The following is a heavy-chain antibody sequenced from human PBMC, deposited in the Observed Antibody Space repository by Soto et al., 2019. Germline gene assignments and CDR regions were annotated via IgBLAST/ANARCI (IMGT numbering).Heavy chain of an antibody. J-gene: IGHJ6*02. D-gene: IGHD3-16*01. Sequence: QVQLVESGGGVVQTGRSLRLSCVASGFAFGNYGLHWVRQPPGKGLEWVAAILYDGSDKFYADSVKGRFTVSRDDSKKTFYVQMASLRANDTAVYLCARWGEVSPNPEGNYYYGMDVWGQGTKVTVSS. CDR3: ARWGEVSPNPEGNYYYGMDV. V-gene: IGHV3-30*03. CDR1: GFAFGNYG. CDR2: ILYDGSDK.